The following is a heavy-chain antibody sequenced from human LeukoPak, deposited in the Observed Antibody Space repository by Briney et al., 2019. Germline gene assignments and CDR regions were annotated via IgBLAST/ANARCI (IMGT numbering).Heavy chain of an antibody. Sequence: SETLSLTCTVSGGSISSGDYFWNWIRQPPGKGLEWIGSIYHSGSTYYSPSLKSRVTISLDMSKNHFSLKLNSVTAADTAVYYCARQRRDGSATYNFDYWGQGTLVTVS. D-gene: IGHD3-10*01. CDR3: ARQRRDGSATYNFDY. CDR1: GGSISSGDYF. J-gene: IGHJ4*02. CDR2: IYHSGST. V-gene: IGHV4-30-4*01.